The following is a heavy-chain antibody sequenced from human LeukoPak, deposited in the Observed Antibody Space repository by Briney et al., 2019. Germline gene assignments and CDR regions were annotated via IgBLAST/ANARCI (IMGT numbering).Heavy chain of an antibody. Sequence: ASVKVSCKSSGYTFTNYGITWVRQAPGQGLEWMGWISAYNGNTNYAQKFQGRVTMTTDTSTSTAYMEVRSLRSDDTAMYYCARVCHWDIDNTRGDPVGYWGQGTLVTVSS. CDR3: ARVCHWDIDNTRGDPVGY. CDR2: ISAYNGNT. CDR1: GYTFTNYG. D-gene: IGHD2-15*01. J-gene: IGHJ4*02. V-gene: IGHV1-18*01.